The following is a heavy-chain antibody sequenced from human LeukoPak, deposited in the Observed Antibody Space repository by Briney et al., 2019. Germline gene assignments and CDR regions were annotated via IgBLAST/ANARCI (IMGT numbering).Heavy chain of an antibody. CDR3: ARDPLEYYDILTGYLGGESWFEP. CDR1: GYGFNSYG. J-gene: IGHJ5*02. D-gene: IGHD3-9*01. CDR2: ISAYNGNT. V-gene: IGHV1-18*01. Sequence: ASVKVSCKASGYGFNSYGISWVRQAPGQGLEWMGWISAYNGNTNYAQKLQGRVTMTTDTSTSTAYMELRSLRSDDTAVYYCARDPLEYYDILTGYLGGESWFEPWGQGTLVTVSS.